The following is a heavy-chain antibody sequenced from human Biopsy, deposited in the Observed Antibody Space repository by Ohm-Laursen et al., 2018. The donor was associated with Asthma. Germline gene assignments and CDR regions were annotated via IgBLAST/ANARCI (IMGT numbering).Heavy chain of an antibody. CDR1: GGSFSSNY. Sequence: SETLSLTCAVYGGSFSSNYWSWIRRTPGKGLEWRGGTHYSGYTNYNPSLRSRLTLSVDTSKNQFSLRLTSVTAADTAVYYCARGSSSRLSQWELLVSGGKRAHSYYGMDVWGQGTTVTVSS. V-gene: IGHV4-34*01. CDR2: THYSGYT. J-gene: IGHJ6*02. CDR3: ARGSSSRLSQWELLVSGGKRAHSYYGMDV. D-gene: IGHD1-26*01.